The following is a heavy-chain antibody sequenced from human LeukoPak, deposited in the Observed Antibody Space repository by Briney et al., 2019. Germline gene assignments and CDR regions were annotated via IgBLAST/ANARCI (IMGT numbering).Heavy chain of an antibody. V-gene: IGHV4-39*01. D-gene: IGHD5-24*01. Sequence: PSETLSLTCTVSGGSISSSSYYWGWIRQPPGKGLEWIGSIYYSGSTYYNPSLKSRVTISVDTPKNQFSLKLSSVTAADTAVYYCAGDGYNSKSWFDPWGQGTLVTVSS. CDR3: AGDGYNSKSWFDP. J-gene: IGHJ5*02. CDR1: GGSISSSSYY. CDR2: IYYSGST.